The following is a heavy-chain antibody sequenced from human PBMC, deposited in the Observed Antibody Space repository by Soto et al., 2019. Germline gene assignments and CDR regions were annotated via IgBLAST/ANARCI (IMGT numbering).Heavy chain of an antibody. Sequence: PGGSLRLSCAASGFTFSSYWMSWVRQAPGKGLEWVANIKQDGSEKYYVDSVKGRFTISRDNAKNSLYLQMNSLRAEDTAVYYCARDRPRYCSGGSCYPGGAYDIWGQRTMVLVSS. D-gene: IGHD2-15*01. V-gene: IGHV3-7*01. CDR2: IKQDGSEK. J-gene: IGHJ3*02. CDR1: GFTFSSYW. CDR3: ARDRPRYCSGGSCYPGGAYDI.